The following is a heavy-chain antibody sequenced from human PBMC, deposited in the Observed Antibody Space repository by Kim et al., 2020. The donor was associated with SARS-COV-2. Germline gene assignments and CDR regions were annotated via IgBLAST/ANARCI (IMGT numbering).Heavy chain of an antibody. Sequence: SETLSLTCTVSGGSISSSSYYWGWIRQPPGKGLEWIGSIYYSGSTYYNPSLKSRVTISVDTSKNQFSLKLSSVTAADTAVYYCARHSLYGGNSGAEEYNWFDPWGQGTLVTVSS. CDR2: IYYSGST. CDR3: ARHSLYGGNSGAEEYNWFDP. D-gene: IGHD4-17*01. J-gene: IGHJ5*02. CDR1: GGSISSSSYY. V-gene: IGHV4-39*01.